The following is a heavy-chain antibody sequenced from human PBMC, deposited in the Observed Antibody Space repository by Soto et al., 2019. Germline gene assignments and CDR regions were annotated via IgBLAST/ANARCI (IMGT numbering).Heavy chain of an antibody. CDR3: ARAGLRLRCTDYSYYGMDV. V-gene: IGHV3-30*03. J-gene: IGHJ6*02. CDR1: GFTFSSYG. Sequence: GGSLRLSCAASGFTFSSYGMHWVRQAPGKGLEWVAVISYDGSNKYYADSVKGRFTISRDNSKNTLYLQMNSLRAEDTAVYYCARAGLRLRCTDYSYYGMDVWGQGTTVTVSS. CDR2: ISYDGSNK. D-gene: IGHD5-18*01.